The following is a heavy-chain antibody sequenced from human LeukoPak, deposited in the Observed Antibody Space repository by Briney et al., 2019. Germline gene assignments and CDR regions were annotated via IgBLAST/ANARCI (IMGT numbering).Heavy chain of an antibody. CDR1: GFTFSSYA. CDR2: ISGSGGST. Sequence: GGSLRLSCAASGFTFSSYAMSWVRQAPGKGLEWVSAISGSGGSTYYADSVKGRLTISRDNSKNTLYLQMNSLRAEDTAVYYCAKDSNPDGYYYYGMDVWGQGTTVTVSS. CDR3: AKDSNPDGYYYYGMDV. V-gene: IGHV3-23*01. D-gene: IGHD3-3*02. J-gene: IGHJ6*02.